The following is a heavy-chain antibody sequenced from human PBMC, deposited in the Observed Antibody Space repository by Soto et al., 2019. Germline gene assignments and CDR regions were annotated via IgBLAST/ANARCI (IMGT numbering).Heavy chain of an antibody. CDR2: IIPIFGTA. J-gene: IGHJ4*02. V-gene: IGHV1-69*01. CDR3: ANTPHYYDSSGYYPSLDY. Sequence: QVQLVQSGAEVKKPGSSVKVSCKASGGTFSSYAISWVRQAPGQGLEWMGGIIPIFGTANYAQKFQGRVKITADEATRTAYMELSSLRSEDTAVYYCANTPHYYDSSGYYPSLDYWGQGSLVTVSS. CDR1: GGTFSSYA. D-gene: IGHD3-22*01.